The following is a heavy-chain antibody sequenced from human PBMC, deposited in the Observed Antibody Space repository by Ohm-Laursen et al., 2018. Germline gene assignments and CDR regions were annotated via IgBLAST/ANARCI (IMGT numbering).Heavy chain of an antibody. V-gene: IGHV1-69*04. D-gene: IGHD1-26*01. J-gene: IGHJ4*02. CDR2: IIPILEIV. CDR3: ASGSGTYSPDY. CDR1: GGTFSSYA. Sequence: ASVKVSCKASGGTFSSYAISWVRQAPGQGLEWMGRIIPILEIVNYAQNFQGRVTLTADKPTSTAYMELSSLRSEDTAVYYCASGSGTYSPDYWGQGTLVTVSS.